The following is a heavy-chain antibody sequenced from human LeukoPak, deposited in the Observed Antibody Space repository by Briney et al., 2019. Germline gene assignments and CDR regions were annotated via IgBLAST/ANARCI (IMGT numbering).Heavy chain of an antibody. Sequence: PSETLSLTCTVSGGSISSSSYYWGWIRQPPGKGLEWIGSIYYSWSTYYNPSLKSRVTISVDTSKNQFSLKLSSVTAADTAVYYCARHGYYYGSGSYYSSEGSVFDYWGQGTLVTVSS. CDR3: ARHGYYYGSGSYYSSEGSVFDY. D-gene: IGHD3-10*01. CDR2: IYYSWST. CDR1: GGSISSSSYY. J-gene: IGHJ4*02. V-gene: IGHV4-39*01.